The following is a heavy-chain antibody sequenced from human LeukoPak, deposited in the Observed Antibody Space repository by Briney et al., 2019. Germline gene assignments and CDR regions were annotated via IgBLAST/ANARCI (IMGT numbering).Heavy chain of an antibody. CDR3: ARGRWKTGMDSPYYFDF. D-gene: IGHD2-2*03. CDR2: THTSGSA. Sequence: SETLSLTCTVSGASIGNYYWSWIRQPAGKGLEWIGRTHTSGSANYNPSLKSRVTMSVDTSKNQFSPKLTSVTAADTAVYYCARGRWKTGMDSPYYFDFWGQGTLVTVSS. CDR1: GASIGNYY. V-gene: IGHV4-4*07. J-gene: IGHJ4*02.